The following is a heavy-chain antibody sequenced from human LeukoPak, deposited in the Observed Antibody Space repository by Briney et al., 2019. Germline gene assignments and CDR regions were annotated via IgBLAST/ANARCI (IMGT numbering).Heavy chain of an antibody. CDR2: INHSGST. D-gene: IGHD7-27*01. CDR1: GGSFSGYY. CDR3: ARGWGARLFDY. J-gene: IGHJ4*02. V-gene: IGHV4-34*01. Sequence: SETLSLTCAVYGGSFSGYYWSWIRQPPGKGLEWIGEINHSGSTNYNPSLKSRVTISVDTSKNQFSLKLSSVTAADTAVYYCARGWGARLFDYWGQGTLVTVSS.